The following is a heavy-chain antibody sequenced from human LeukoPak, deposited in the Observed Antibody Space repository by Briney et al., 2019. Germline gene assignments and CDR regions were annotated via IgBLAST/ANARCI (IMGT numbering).Heavy chain of an antibody. CDR1: GASINSDTYY. V-gene: IGHV4-39*07. J-gene: IGHJ4*02. CDR2: HSHSGSA. Sequence: SETLFLTCTVSGASINSDTYYWGWIRQPPGKGLEWIGTHSHSGSAYYNPSLRSRITMSLDTSENQLSLKLYSVTAADTAIYYCARYQTGTMFAVWGQGTLVTISS. CDR3: ARYQTGTMFAV. D-gene: IGHD1/OR15-1a*01.